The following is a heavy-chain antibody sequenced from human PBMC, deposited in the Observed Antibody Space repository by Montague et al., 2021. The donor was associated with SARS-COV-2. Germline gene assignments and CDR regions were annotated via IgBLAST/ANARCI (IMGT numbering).Heavy chain of an antibody. J-gene: IGHJ4*02. CDR3: ATEGAAAGFDF. CDR1: GGSISSSNYY. V-gene: IGHV4-39*02. CDR2: LYYSGST. D-gene: IGHD6-13*01. Sequence: SETLSLTCIVSGGSISSSNYYWGWIRQPPGKGLEYIGSLYYSGSTYYNPSLRSRVTISVETSKNQLSLRLNAVTAADTAVYYCATEGAAAGFDFWGQRILVTVSS.